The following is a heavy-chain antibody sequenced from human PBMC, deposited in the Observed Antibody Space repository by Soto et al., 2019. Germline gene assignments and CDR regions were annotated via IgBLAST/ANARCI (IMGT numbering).Heavy chain of an antibody. V-gene: IGHV3-33*01. CDR1: GFTFSSYG. CDR2: IWYDGSNK. D-gene: IGHD3-22*01. CDR3: ARDYYDSSGYYYNDY. J-gene: IGHJ4*02. Sequence: PGGSLRLSCAASGFTFSSYGMHWVRQAPGKGLEWVAVIWYDGSNKYYADSVKGRFTISRDNSKNTLYLQMNSLRAEDTAVYYCARDYYDSSGYYYNDYWGKGTLVPGSS.